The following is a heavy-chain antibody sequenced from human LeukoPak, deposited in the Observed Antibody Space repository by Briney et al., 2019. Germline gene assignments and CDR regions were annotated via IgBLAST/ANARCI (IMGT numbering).Heavy chain of an antibody. CDR2: IIPISGTA. J-gene: IGHJ4*02. D-gene: IGHD5-18*01. CDR1: GGTFSSYA. CDR3: ARGRKYTSGYRVTELGSGYSDY. Sequence: SVKVSCKASGGTFSSYAISWVRQAPGQGLEWMGGIIPISGTANYAQKFQGRVTITADKFTSTAYMELSSLRSEDTAVYYCARGRKYTSGYRVTELGSGYSDYWGQGTLVTVSS. V-gene: IGHV1-69*06.